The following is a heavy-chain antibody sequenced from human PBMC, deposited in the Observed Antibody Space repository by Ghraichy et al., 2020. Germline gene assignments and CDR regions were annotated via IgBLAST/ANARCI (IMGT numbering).Heavy chain of an antibody. CDR3: ARAGHNYVTGAY. CDR1: GFTFSNDW. V-gene: IGHV3-7*03. J-gene: IGHJ4*02. Sequence: GESLNISCVASGFTFSNDWMTWVRQAPGKGLEWVANMNGDGKEKYYVDSVKGRFTISRDNDKRLLYLQMNSLRDDDTAVYYCARAGHNYVTGAYSCQGTLFTVSS. D-gene: IGHD5-18*01. CDR2: MNGDGKEK.